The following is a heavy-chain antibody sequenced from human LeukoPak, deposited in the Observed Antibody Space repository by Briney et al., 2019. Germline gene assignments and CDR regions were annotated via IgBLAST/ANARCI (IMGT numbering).Heavy chain of an antibody. CDR1: GCTISSYN. J-gene: IGHJ4*02. D-gene: IGHD5-12*01. CDR3: ARDIVARQRVFSDD. V-gene: IGHV4-4*07. Sequence: PSETLSLTCTVSGCTISSYNWNWIRQPPGKGLEWIGRIYTSGSNNYNPSLKSRLTITVNTTNNQFSLKLSLVTAADTAVYYCARDIVARQRVFSDDWGQGTLVTAS. CDR2: IYTSGSN.